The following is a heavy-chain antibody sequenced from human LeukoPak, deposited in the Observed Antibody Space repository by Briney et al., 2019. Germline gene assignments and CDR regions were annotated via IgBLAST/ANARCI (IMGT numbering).Heavy chain of an antibody. D-gene: IGHD3-16*01. J-gene: IGHJ4*02. CDR2: IYTSGST. CDR1: GGSISSGSYY. V-gene: IGHV4-61*02. Sequence: SQTLSLTCTVSGGSISSGSYYWSWIRQPAGKGLEWIGRIYTSGSTNYNPSLQSRITISVETSKNQFSLKLSSVTAADTAVYYCARHLTLWGSYSPHGYWGQGTLVTVSS. CDR3: ARHLTLWGSYSPHGY.